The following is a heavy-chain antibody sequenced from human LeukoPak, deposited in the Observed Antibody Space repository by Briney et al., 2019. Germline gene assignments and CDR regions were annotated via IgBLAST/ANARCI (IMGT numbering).Heavy chain of an antibody. CDR1: GFSIIDYD. J-gene: IGHJ4*02. V-gene: IGHV3-11*01. Sequence: PGGSLRLSCDAYGFSIIDYDMSWIRQSPGKGLEWISYITSGAGSTKYADSVKGRFTISMDKAKNSVALQLNSLRAEDTAVYYCTRERRGTYYAFESWGQGTLVTVSS. D-gene: IGHD3-16*01. CDR3: TRERRGTYYAFES. CDR2: ITSGAGST.